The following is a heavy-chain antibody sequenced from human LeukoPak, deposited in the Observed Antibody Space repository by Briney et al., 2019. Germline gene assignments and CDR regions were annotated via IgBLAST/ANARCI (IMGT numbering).Heavy chain of an antibody. CDR3: ARVTYTGGWSSTGGAFDI. V-gene: IGHV4-4*07. J-gene: IGHJ3*02. CDR1: GGSISNYY. Sequence: SETLSLTCTVSGGSISNYYWNWIRQPAGKGLEWVGRFYASGSTNYNPSLKSRVTISVDKSKNQFSLKLTSVTAADTAVYYCARVTYTGGWSSTGGAFDIWGQGTMVTVSS. CDR2: FYASGST. D-gene: IGHD6-13*01.